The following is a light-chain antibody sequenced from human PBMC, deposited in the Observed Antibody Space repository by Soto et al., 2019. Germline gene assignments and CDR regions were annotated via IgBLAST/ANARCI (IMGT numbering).Light chain of an antibody. CDR1: QSVSSY. J-gene: IGKJ5*01. CDR3: QQYSSSPSIT. V-gene: IGKV3-20*01. CDR2: GAS. Sequence: EMVLTQSPATLSLSPGERATLSCSASQSVSSYLAWYQQKPGQAPRLLIYGASTRATGIPDRFSGSGSGTDFTLTISRLEPEDFAVYYCQQYSSSPSITFGQGTRLEIK.